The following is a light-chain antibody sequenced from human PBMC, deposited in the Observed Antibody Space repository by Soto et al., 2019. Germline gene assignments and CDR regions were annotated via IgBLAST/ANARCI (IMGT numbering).Light chain of an antibody. CDR1: QSVSSN. CDR2: GAS. CDR3: QQYNSWPPWT. J-gene: IGKJ1*01. Sequence: EIVMTQSPATLSVSPGERATLSCRASQSVSSNLAWYQQKPGQAPRLLIYGASTRATGIPARFSGSGSGTEFTLCISSLPSEDFAVYSCQQYNSWPPWTFGQGTKVEIK. V-gene: IGKV3-15*01.